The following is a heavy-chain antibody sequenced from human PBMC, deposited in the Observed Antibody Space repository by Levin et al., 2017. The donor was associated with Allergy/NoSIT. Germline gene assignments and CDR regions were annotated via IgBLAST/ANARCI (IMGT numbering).Heavy chain of an antibody. CDR3: ARVVLGYTYGTDH. CDR2: INPNSGGT. D-gene: IGHD5-18*01. Sequence: ASVKVSCKASGYTFTDYYMHWVRQAPGQGLEWMGWINPNSGGTNYAQKFQGRVTMTRDTSISTAYMELSRLTFDDTAVYYCARVVLGYTYGTDHWGQGALVTVSS. CDR1: GYTFTDYY. J-gene: IGHJ4*02. V-gene: IGHV1-2*02.